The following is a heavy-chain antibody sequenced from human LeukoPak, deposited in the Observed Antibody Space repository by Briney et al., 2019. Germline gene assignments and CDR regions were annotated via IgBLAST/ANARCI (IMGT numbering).Heavy chain of an antibody. CDR3: ARDQSSVAGTTYNWFDP. CDR2: ISGSSSYI. V-gene: IGHV3-21*01. D-gene: IGHD6-19*01. CDR1: GFTFSSYW. Sequence: PGGSLRLSCAASGFTFSSYWMHWVRQAPGKGLEWVSSISGSSSYIYYADSVKGRFTISRANAKNSLYLQMNSLRAEDTAVYYCARDQSSVAGTTYNWFDPWGQGTLVTVSS. J-gene: IGHJ5*02.